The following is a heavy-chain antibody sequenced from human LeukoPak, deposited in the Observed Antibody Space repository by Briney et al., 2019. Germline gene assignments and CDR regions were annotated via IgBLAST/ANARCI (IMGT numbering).Heavy chain of an antibody. Sequence: SGPLSLTCAVSGGSISSSNWWSWVRQPPGKGLEWIGEIYHSGSTNYNPSLKSRVTISVDKSKNQFSLKLSSVTAADTAVYYCARGGYGFYYYYGMDVWGQGTTVTVSS. CDR1: GGSISSSNW. J-gene: IGHJ6*02. D-gene: IGHD4-17*01. CDR2: IYHSGST. V-gene: IGHV4-4*02. CDR3: ARGGYGFYYYYGMDV.